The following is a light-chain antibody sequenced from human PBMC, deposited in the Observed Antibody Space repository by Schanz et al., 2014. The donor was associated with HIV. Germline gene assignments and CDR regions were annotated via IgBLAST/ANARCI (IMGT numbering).Light chain of an antibody. Sequence: QSALTQPASVSGSPGQSITISCTGSSTDVGGYDLVSWYQQHPGQVPKLMIYEVTKRPSGVPDRFSGSKSGNTASLTVSGLQAEDEAEYYCSSYAGSYTWVFGGGTKLTVL. CDR1: STDVGGYDL. CDR2: EVT. CDR3: SSYAGSYTWV. J-gene: IGLJ3*02. V-gene: IGLV2-8*01.